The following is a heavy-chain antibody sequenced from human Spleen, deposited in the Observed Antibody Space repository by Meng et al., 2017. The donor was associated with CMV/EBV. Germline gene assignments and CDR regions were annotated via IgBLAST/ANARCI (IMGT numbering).Heavy chain of an antibody. J-gene: IGHJ4*02. CDR2: INSDGRST. Sequence: GESLKISCAASGFTFSSYWMHWVRQAPGKGLVWVSRINSDGRSTRYADSVKGRFTISRDNAENTLFLQMNSLSAEDTAFYYCARDIVTTPHFDFWGQGALVTVSS. D-gene: IGHD4-17*01. V-gene: IGHV3-74*01. CDR3: ARDIVTTPHFDF. CDR1: GFTFSSYW.